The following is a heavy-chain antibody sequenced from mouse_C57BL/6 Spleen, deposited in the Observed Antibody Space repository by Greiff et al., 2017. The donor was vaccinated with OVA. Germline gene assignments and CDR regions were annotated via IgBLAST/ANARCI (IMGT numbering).Heavy chain of an antibody. CDR1: GFTFSSYA. Sequence: DVKLVESGEGLVKPGGSLKLSCAASGFTFSSYAMSWVRQTPEKRLEWVAYISSGGDYIYYADTVKGRFTISRDNARNTLYLQMSSLKSEDTAMYYCTRDLWGNWYFDVWGTGTTVTVSS. CDR3: TRDLWGNWYFDV. V-gene: IGHV5-9-1*02. J-gene: IGHJ1*03. CDR2: ISSGGDYI.